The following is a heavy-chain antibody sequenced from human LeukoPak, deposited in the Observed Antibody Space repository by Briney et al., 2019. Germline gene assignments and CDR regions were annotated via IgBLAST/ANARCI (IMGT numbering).Heavy chain of an antibody. D-gene: IGHD3-10*01. CDR3: ADGGSGTMRY. CDR2: TYYRSKWYN. CDR1: GDSVSSKSGA. J-gene: IGHJ4*02. V-gene: IGHV6-1*01. Sequence: SQTLSLTCAISGDSVSSKSGAWNWIRQSPSRGLEWLGRTYYRSKWYNDYAVSLKSRITINPDTSKSQFSLQLNSVTPEDTAVYYCADGGSGTMRYWGQGTLVTVSS.